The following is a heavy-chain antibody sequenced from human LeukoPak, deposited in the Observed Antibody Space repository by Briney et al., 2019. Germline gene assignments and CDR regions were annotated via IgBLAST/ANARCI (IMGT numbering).Heavy chain of an antibody. J-gene: IGHJ6*03. CDR2: ISNTDETR. D-gene: IGHD2-2*01. Sequence: GRSLRLSCAASGFNFRSYEMNWVRQAPGKGLEWVSYISNTDETRTYADSVKGRFTISRDNAKNSLYLQMNSLRAEDTAVYYCARWEVVPAAADYYYYMDVWGKGTTVTVSS. CDR3: ARWEVVPAAADYYYYMDV. V-gene: IGHV3-48*03. CDR1: GFNFRSYE.